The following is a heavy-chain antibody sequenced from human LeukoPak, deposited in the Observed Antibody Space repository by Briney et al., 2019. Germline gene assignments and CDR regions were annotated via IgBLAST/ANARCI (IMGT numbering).Heavy chain of an antibody. CDR2: ISGSGGST. CDR1: GFAFGSEA. CDR3: AKAPFWSGYYTGKIS. J-gene: IGHJ5*02. Sequence: GGSLRLSCAVSGFAFGSEAMSWVRQAPGKGLEWVSAISGSGGSTYYADSVKGRFTISRDNSKNTLYLQMNSLRAEDTAVYYCAKAPFWSGYYTGKISWGQGTLVTVSS. V-gene: IGHV3-23*01. D-gene: IGHD3-3*01.